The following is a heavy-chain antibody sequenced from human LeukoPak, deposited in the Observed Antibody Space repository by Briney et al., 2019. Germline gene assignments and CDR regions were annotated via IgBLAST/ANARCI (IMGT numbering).Heavy chain of an antibody. D-gene: IGHD2-2*01. J-gene: IGHJ4*02. CDR1: GFTFSSYG. V-gene: IGHV3-30*02. CDR2: IRYDGSNK. CDR3: AKDDSREDIVVVPAATAFDY. Sequence: GGSLRLSCAASGFTFSSYGLHWVRQAPGKGLEWVAFIRYDGSNKYYADSVKGRFTISRDNSKNTLYLQMNSLRAEDTAVYYCAKDDSREDIVVVPAATAFDYWGQGTLVTVSS.